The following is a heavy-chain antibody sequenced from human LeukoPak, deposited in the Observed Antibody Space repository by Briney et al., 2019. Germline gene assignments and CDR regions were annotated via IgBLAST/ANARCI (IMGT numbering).Heavy chain of an antibody. J-gene: IGHJ4*02. CDR3: AKADCSSTSCYSGDFDY. Sequence: GGSLRLSCAASGFTFSSHGMHWVRQAPGKGLEWVAFIRYDGSNKYYADSVKGRFTISRDNSKNTLYLQMNSLRAEDTAVYYCAKADCSSTSCYSGDFDYWGQGTLVTVSS. CDR2: IRYDGSNK. CDR1: GFTFSSHG. D-gene: IGHD2-2*02. V-gene: IGHV3-30*02.